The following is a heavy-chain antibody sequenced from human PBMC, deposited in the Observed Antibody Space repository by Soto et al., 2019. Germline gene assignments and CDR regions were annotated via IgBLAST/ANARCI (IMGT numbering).Heavy chain of an antibody. V-gene: IGHV3-7*01. J-gene: IGHJ4*02. CDR2: IKEDGSET. CDR3: ARDRTRALY. CDR1: GFTFSGYW. D-gene: IGHD1-26*01. Sequence: EVQLVESGGGLVQPGGSLRLSCAASGFTFSGYWISWVRQAPGKGLEWVANIKEDGSETYYVDSVKGRFTISRDNAKNSLYLQMNSLRAEDTAVYFCARDRTRALYWGQGTVVTVSS.